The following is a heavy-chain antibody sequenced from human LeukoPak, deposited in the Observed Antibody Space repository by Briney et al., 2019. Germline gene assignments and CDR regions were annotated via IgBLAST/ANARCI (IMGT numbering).Heavy chain of an antibody. CDR2: INHSGIT. V-gene: IGHV4-34*01. CDR3: WGLRAFGLFDY. CDR1: GGSFSGYY. D-gene: IGHD7-27*01. Sequence: AESLSLTCAVYGGSFSGYYWSWIRQPPGKGLEWIGEINHSGITNYNPSLKNRLTISADTSKNQLSLKQISVTAADTAVYYCWGLRAFGLFDYWGQGTMVTVSS. J-gene: IGHJ4*02.